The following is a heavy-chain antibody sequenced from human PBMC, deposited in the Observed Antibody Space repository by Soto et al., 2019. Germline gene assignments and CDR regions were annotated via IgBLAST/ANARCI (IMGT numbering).Heavy chain of an antibody. V-gene: IGHV1-46*03. Sequence: ASVKVSCKASGYTFTNYYIHWVRQAPGQGLEWMGVINPTGGRASYAPKFQGRVTLTRDTSTSTAYMELSSLRSDDTAVYFCSRLTTMVREINDNPFDFWGQGTLVTVSS. D-gene: IGHD3-10*01. CDR2: INPTGGRA. CDR1: GYTFTNYY. J-gene: IGHJ4*03. CDR3: SRLTTMVREINDNPFDF.